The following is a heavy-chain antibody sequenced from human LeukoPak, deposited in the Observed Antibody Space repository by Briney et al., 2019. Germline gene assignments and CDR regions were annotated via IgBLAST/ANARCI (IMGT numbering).Heavy chain of an antibody. D-gene: IGHD3-3*01. CDR1: GGTFSSYA. CDR3: ASGGSPKLRFSEWPHYYYGMDV. J-gene: IGHJ6*02. Sequence: ASVKVSCKASGGTFSSYAISWVRQAPGQGLEWMGGIIPIFGTANYAQKFQGRVTITADESTSTAYMELSSLRSEDTAVYYCASGGSPKLRFSEWPHYYYGMDVWGQGTTVTVSS. CDR2: IIPIFGTA. V-gene: IGHV1-69*13.